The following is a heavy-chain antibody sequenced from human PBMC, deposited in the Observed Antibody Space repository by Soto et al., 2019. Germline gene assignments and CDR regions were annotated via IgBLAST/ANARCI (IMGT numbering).Heavy chain of an antibody. V-gene: IGHV2-5*02. CDR1: GFSLSTSGVG. Sequence: QITLKESGPTLVKPTQTLTLTCTFSGFSLSTSGVGVGWIRQPPGKALEWLALIYWDDDKRYSPSLKSRLTITKDTSKYHVVLTMTNLDPGDPATNYRAHRLVHYGMDVWGQGTTVTVSS. CDR3: AHRLVHYGMDV. D-gene: IGHD2-2*01. CDR2: IYWDDDK. J-gene: IGHJ6*02.